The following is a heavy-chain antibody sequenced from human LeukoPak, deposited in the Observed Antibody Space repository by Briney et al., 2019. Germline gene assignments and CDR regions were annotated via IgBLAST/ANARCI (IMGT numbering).Heavy chain of an antibody. Sequence: ASVKVSCKASGGTFSSYAISWVRQAPGQGLEWMGGIIPIFGTANYAQKFQGRVTITTDESTSTAYMELSSLRSEDTAVYYCARVPPSSGYYVRAFDIWGQGTMVTVSS. J-gene: IGHJ3*02. CDR3: ARVPPSSGYYVRAFDI. V-gene: IGHV1-69*05. D-gene: IGHD3-22*01. CDR1: GGTFSSYA. CDR2: IIPIFGTA.